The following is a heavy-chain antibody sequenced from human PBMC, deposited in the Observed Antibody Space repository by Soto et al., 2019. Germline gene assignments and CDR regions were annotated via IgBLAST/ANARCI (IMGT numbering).Heavy chain of an antibody. J-gene: IGHJ3*02. CDR2: ISYDGSNK. CDR1: GFTFSSYG. D-gene: IGHD3-10*01. Sequence: GGSLRLSCAASGFTFSSYGMHWVRQAPGKGLEWVAVISYDGSNKYYADSVKGRFTISRDNSKNTLYLQMNSLRAEDTAVYYCAKGLWFGELPFDAFDIWGQGTLVTVSS. CDR3: AKGLWFGELPFDAFDI. V-gene: IGHV3-30*18.